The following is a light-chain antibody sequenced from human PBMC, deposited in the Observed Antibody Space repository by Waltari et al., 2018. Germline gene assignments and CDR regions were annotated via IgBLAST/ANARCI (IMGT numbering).Light chain of an antibody. Sequence: DLQMTQSPSSLSASVGDRVTISCRASKNIRSYLSWYQQKPGIAPKLVIYAASTLQSGVPSRFSGSGSGTNFTLIISSLQPEDFATYYCQQVNSYPLTFGGGTKVEV. V-gene: IGKV1-9*01. CDR3: QQVNSYPLT. CDR2: AAS. J-gene: IGKJ4*01. CDR1: KNIRSY.